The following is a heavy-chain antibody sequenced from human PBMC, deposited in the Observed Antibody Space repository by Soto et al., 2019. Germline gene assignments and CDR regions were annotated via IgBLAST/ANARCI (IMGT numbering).Heavy chain of an antibody. J-gene: IGHJ4*02. Sequence: LRLSCSASGFTFSSYAMSWVRQAPGKGLEWVSAISGSGGSTYYADSVKGRFTISRDNSKNTLYLQMNSLRAEDTAVYYCAKDIWTYCGGDCYSFYFDYWGQGTLVTVSS. CDR2: ISGSGGST. D-gene: IGHD2-21*02. CDR1: GFTFSSYA. CDR3: AKDIWTYCGGDCYSFYFDY. V-gene: IGHV3-23*01.